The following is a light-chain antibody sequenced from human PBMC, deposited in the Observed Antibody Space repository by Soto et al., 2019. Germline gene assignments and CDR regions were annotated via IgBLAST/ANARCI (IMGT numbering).Light chain of an antibody. CDR1: QSVSSKY. J-gene: IGKJ5*01. CDR2: ATS. V-gene: IGKV3D-20*02. CDR3: QQRSNWPAIT. Sequence: DIVLTQSPGTLSLSPGERATLSCRASQSVSSKYLAWYQQKPGQAPRLLIYATSSRATGIPDRFSGSGSGTEFTLTISSLQSEDFAVYYCQQRSNWPAITFGQGTRLEI.